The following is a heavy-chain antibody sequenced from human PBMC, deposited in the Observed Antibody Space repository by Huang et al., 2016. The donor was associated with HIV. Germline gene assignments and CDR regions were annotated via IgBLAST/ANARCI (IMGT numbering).Heavy chain of an antibody. V-gene: IGHV1-18*01. CDR3: ARERYYYDRSGYYTPVEYFHH. CDR1: GYTFTNYA. J-gene: IGHJ1*01. D-gene: IGHD3-22*01. Sequence: QVQLVQSGAEVKKPGASVKVSCKAFGYTFTNYAINWVRQAPGQSLEWMGWISGYNGKTNDAQKVQGRVTMTKDTSTSRAYLELSSLISDYTAVYYCARERYYYDRSGYYTPVEYFHHWGQGTLVTVSS. CDR2: ISGYNGKT.